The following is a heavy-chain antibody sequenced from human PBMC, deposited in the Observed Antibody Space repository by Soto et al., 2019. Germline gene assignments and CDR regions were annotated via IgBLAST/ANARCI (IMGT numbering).Heavy chain of an antibody. V-gene: IGHV1-69*13. CDR3: ARKFIVATTNYYYYYFDS. CDR1: GGTFSSDA. J-gene: IGHJ4*02. D-gene: IGHD5-12*01. CDR2: IIPIFGTA. Sequence: SVKVTCKASGGTFSSDAISWVRQAPGQGLEWMGGIIPIFGTANYAQKFQGRVTITADESTSTAYMELSSLRSEDTAVYYCARKFIVATTNYYYYYFDSWGQGTPVTVSS.